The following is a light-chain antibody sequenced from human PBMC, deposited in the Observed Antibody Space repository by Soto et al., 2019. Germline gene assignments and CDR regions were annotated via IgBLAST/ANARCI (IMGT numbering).Light chain of an antibody. Sequence: DIQMTQSPSTLSASVGDRVTITCRASQSISSWLAWYQQKPGKAPKLLIYDASSLESGVPSRFSGSGSGTEFTLTISSLQPDDFAIYYCQQYNSQSWTFGQGTKVDI. CDR3: QQYNSQSWT. CDR1: QSISSW. CDR2: DAS. V-gene: IGKV1-5*01. J-gene: IGKJ1*01.